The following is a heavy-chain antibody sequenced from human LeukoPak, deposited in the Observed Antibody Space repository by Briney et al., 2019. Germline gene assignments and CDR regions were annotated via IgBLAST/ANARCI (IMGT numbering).Heavy chain of an antibody. CDR3: AIGQSILSYYYMDV. CDR2: INSDASRT. Sequence: PGGSLRLSCGASGFTFRNYWMNWVRQVPGKGLVWVSRINSDASRTTNADSVKGRFHISRDNAKNTLYLQMNSLKAEDTAVYCSAIGQSILSYYYMDVLGKGTKVTVSS. D-gene: IGHD3-9*01. CDR1: GFTFRNYW. V-gene: IGHV3-74*01. J-gene: IGHJ6*03.